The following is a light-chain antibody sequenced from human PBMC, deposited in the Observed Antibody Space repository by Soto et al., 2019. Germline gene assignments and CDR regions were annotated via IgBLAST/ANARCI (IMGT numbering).Light chain of an antibody. CDR1: QSVNSN. J-gene: IGKJ1*01. Sequence: ETVMTQSPATLSVSPGEIATLSCRASQSVNSNLAWYQQKLGQAPRVLIYGASTRATGIPDRFSGSGSGTEFILTISSLQSEDFAVYYCQEYNTWPWTFGQGTKVDIK. V-gene: IGKV3-15*01. CDR3: QEYNTWPWT. CDR2: GAS.